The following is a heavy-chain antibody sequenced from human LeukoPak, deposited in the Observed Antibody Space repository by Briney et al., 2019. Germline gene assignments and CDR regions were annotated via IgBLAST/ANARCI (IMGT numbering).Heavy chain of an antibody. J-gene: IGHJ4*02. CDR1: GGSVSSYY. CDR2: IHNSGRT. D-gene: IGHD1-14*01. Sequence: SETLSLTCSVSGGSVSSYYWSWIRQSPGKGLEWIGYIHNSGRTNYNPSLKSRVTGFVDTSKNQVSLRLSSVTAADTAVYYCVRHGTISSESYFDYWGQGALVTVSS. CDR3: VRHGTISSESYFDY. V-gene: IGHV4-59*08.